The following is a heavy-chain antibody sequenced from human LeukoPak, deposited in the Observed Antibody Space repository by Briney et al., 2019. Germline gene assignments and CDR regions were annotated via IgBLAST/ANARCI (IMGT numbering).Heavy chain of an antibody. J-gene: IGHJ6*03. D-gene: IGHD2-2*01. Sequence: PSETLSLTCSVSGGSISSYYWTWVRQPPGKGLDWIGRIYTSGSTNYNPSLKSRVTISVDESKNQFSLKLSSVTAADTAVYYCARDGAYCSSTSCYEDYYYYMDVWGKGTTVTVSS. V-gene: IGHV4-4*07. CDR1: GGSISSYY. CDR2: IYTSGST. CDR3: ARDGAYCSSTSCYEDYYYYMDV.